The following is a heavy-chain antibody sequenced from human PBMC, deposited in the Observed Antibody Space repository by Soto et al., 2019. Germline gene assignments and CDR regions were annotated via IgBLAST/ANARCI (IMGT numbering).Heavy chain of an antibody. D-gene: IGHD4-17*01. CDR1: GFSFSSYA. CDR2: FSAGGRA. CDR3: AKESMPEHYGDTLFDH. Sequence: VQLLESGGGLVQPGGSLRLSCEASGFSFSSYALSWVRQAPGKGLEWVSTFSAGGRAYYADSVKGRFTIAKDFSKNTLHLQTNSLRAEDTAVYYCAKESMPEHYGDTLFDHWGQGTRVTVSS. V-gene: IGHV3-23*01. J-gene: IGHJ4*02.